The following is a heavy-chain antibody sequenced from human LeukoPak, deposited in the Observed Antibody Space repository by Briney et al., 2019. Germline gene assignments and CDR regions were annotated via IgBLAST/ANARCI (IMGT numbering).Heavy chain of an antibody. V-gene: IGHV1-8*03. CDR1: GYTFTSYD. CDR2: MNPNSGNT. CDR3: ARETYGSGSLIDY. J-gene: IGHJ4*02. Sequence: ASVKVSCKASGYTFTSYDINWVRQATGQGLEWMGWMNPNSGNTGYAQKFQGRVTITRNTSISTAYMELSSLRSEDTAVYYCARETYGSGSLIDYWGQGTLVTVSS. D-gene: IGHD3-10*01.